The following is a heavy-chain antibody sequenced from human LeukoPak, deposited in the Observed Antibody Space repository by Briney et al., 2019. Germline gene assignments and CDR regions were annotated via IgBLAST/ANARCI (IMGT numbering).Heavy chain of an antibody. D-gene: IGHD3-9*01. CDR2: IYYSGSI. J-gene: IGHJ4*02. CDR1: GGSISSYY. V-gene: IGHV4-59*08. Sequence: SETLSLTCTVSGGSISSYYWSWIRQPPGKGLEWIGYIYYSGSINYNPSLKSRVIISVDTSKNQFSLKLSSVTAADTAVYYCARGDYDILTGYYSIFDYWGQGTLVTVSS. CDR3: ARGDYDILTGYYSIFDY.